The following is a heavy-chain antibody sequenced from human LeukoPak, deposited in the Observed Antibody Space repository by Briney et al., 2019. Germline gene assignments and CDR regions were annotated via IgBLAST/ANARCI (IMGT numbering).Heavy chain of an antibody. CDR3: ARVFYYDSSGPFDY. Sequence: ASVKVSCTASGYTFTGYYMHWVRQAPGQGLEWMGWINPNSGGTNYAQKFQGRVTMTRDTSISTAYTELSRLRSDDTAVYYCARVFYYDSSGPFDYWGQGTLVTVSS. J-gene: IGHJ4*02. CDR1: GYTFTGYY. V-gene: IGHV1-2*02. CDR2: INPNSGGT. D-gene: IGHD3-22*01.